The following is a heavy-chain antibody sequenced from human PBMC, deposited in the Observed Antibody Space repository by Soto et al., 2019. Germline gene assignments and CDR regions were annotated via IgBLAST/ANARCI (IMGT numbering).Heavy chain of an antibody. CDR2: ISSSSTI. Sequence: PGGSLRLSCAASGFTFSSYSMNWVRQAPGKGLEWVSYISSSSTIYYADSVKGRFTISRDNAKNSLYLQMNSLGAEDTALYYCVRDQLYYYDIFGRPLNGFDIWGQGTMVTVSS. CDR3: VRDQLYYYDIFGRPLNGFDI. D-gene: IGHD3-22*01. CDR1: GFTFSSYS. J-gene: IGHJ3*02. V-gene: IGHV3-48*01.